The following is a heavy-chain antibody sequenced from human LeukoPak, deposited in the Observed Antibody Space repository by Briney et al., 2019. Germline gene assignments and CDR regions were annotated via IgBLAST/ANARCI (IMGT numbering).Heavy chain of an antibody. CDR2: INSNSDTV. CDR3: ARDTRGESDY. Sequence: GGSLRLSCAASGFTFSIYSMNWVRQAPGKGLEWISYINSNSDTVHYSSSVEGRFTISRDNAKNSLYLQMNSLRAEDTAMYYCARDTRGESDYWGHGTLVTVSS. J-gene: IGHJ4*01. V-gene: IGHV3-48*04. D-gene: IGHD2-2*01. CDR1: GFTFSIYS.